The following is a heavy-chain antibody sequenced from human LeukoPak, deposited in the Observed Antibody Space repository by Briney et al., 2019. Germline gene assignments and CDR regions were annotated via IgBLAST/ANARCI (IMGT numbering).Heavy chain of an antibody. CDR3: ARDHGDDAIDI. D-gene: IGHD3-3*01. J-gene: IGHJ3*02. CDR2: INSNRGGT. V-gene: IGHV1-2*02. CDR1: GYTFTNYY. Sequence: ASVKVSCKASGYTFTNYYIHWVRQAPGQGLEWMGWINSNRGGTNYAQKFQGRVTMTRDTSISTAYMELRSVRSDDTAVYYCARDHGDDAIDIWGPGTMVTVSS.